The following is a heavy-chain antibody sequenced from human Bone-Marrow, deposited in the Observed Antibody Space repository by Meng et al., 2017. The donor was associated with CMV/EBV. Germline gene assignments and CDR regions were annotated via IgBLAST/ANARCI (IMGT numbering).Heavy chain of an antibody. CDR1: GGSISSDY. CDR2: IHNSGRT. V-gene: IGHV4-59*01. CDR3: ARGHPAFSGVDV. D-gene: IGHD2/OR15-2a*01. J-gene: IGHJ6*01. Sequence: SETLSLTCTVSGGSISSDYWSWIRQPPGKGLEWIAYIHNSGRTNYTPSLMSRVALSVDTSKNQFSLKVSSVTAADTAVYYCARGHPAFSGVDVWGQGPTVTVSS.